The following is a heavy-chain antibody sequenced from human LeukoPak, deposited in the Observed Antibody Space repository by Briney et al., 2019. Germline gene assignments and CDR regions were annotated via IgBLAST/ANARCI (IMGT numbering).Heavy chain of an antibody. D-gene: IGHD6-19*01. CDR2: IYYSGST. V-gene: IGHV4-59*01. CDR3: ARPDSSGWYLQH. Sequence: SETLSLTCTVSGGSISNYYWSWIRQPPGKELEWIGYIYYSGSTNYNPSLKSRVTISVDTSKNQFSLRLSSVTAADTAVYFCARPDSSGWYLQHWGQGTLVTVSS. CDR1: GGSISNYY. J-gene: IGHJ1*01.